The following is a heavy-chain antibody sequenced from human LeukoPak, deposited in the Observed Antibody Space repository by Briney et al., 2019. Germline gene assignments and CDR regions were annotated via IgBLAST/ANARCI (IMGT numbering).Heavy chain of an antibody. J-gene: IGHJ4*02. D-gene: IGHD6-13*01. CDR1: GFTVSRNY. CDR2: IYSGGRT. Sequence: GGSPRLSRAASGFTVSRNYMSWVRQAPGKGLEWVAVIYSGGRTYYADSVKGRFTISRDNTNNSLYLQMHSVRDTDTSMYYCATSRRDSSPTAYYFDYWGQGTLVTVSS. CDR3: ATSRRDSSPTAYYFDY. V-gene: IGHV3-53*01.